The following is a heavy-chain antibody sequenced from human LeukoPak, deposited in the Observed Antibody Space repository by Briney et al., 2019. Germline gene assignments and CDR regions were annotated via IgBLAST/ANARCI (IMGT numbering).Heavy chain of an antibody. J-gene: IGHJ4*02. D-gene: IGHD5-18*01. CDR1: GGSITNYY. V-gene: IGHV4-59*01. CDR2: IHYSGST. CDR3: ARDSYNYGSGSLDY. Sequence: SETLSLTCTVSGGSITNYYWTWIRQPPGKGLEWIGYIHYSGSTNYNPSLKSRVTISVDTSKNQFSLKLSSVTAADTAMYYCARDSYNYGSGSLDYWGRGTLVTVSS.